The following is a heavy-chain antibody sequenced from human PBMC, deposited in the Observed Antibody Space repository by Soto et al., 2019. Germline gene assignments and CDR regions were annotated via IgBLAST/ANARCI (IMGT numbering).Heavy chain of an antibody. V-gene: IGHV5-51*01. J-gene: IGHJ6*02. D-gene: IGHD2-2*01. CDR2: IYPGDSDT. CDR1: GYSFTSYW. Sequence: PGESLKISCKGSGYSFTSYWIGWVRQMPGKGLEWMGIIYPGDSDTRYSPSFQGQVTISADKSISTAYLQWCSLKASDTAMYYCARWGDFSSTSCYRESGGYGMDGWGQGTTVRVSS. CDR3: ARWGDFSSTSCYRESGGYGMDG.